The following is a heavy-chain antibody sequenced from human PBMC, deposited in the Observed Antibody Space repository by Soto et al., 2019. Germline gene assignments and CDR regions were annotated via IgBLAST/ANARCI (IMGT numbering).Heavy chain of an antibody. D-gene: IGHD6-19*01. CDR2: VSGSGGTT. V-gene: IGHV3-23*01. Sequence: EVQLLDSGGGLVQPGGSLRLSCAASGFTFSSSAMSWVRQAPGKGLEWVSAVSGSGGTTYYADSVRGRFTISRDNSKKTLYLQMNSLRAEDTAIYSCARCTVDTIVTSGWCHYLDPWGQGTLVTVSS. CDR1: GFTFSSSA. J-gene: IGHJ5*02. CDR3: ARCTVDTIVTSGWCHYLDP.